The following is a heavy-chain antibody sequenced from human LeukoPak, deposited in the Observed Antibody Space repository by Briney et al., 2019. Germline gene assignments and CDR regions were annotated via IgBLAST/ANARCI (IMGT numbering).Heavy chain of an antibody. V-gene: IGHV3-30*03. Sequence: GGTLRLSCAASGVTFSSYGMHWVRQAPGKGLEWVALISSDGNDKLYGYSVKGRFTISRDDSKSTLYLQMNSVRAEDTAVYYCTTKVIRGNSSDDYGDWGQGTLVTVSS. CDR1: GVTFSSYG. CDR3: TTKVIRGNSSDDYGD. CDR2: ISSDGNDK. J-gene: IGHJ4*02. D-gene: IGHD5-12*01.